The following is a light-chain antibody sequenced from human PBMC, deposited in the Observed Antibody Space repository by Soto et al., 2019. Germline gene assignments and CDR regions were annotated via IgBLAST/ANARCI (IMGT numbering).Light chain of an antibody. V-gene: IGKV1-5*03. CDR3: QQYNSYSEA. CDR2: KAS. J-gene: IGKJ1*01. Sequence: DIQMTQSPSTLSASVGDRVTVTCRASQSISTSLAWYQQKPGKAPKLLIYKASSLESGVPSRFSGSGSGTEFTLTINSLQPDDFATYYCQQYNSYSEAFGQGTKVDIK. CDR1: QSISTS.